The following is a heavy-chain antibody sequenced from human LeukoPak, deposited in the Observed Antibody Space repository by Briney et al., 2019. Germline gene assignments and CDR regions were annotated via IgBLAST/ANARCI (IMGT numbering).Heavy chain of an antibody. CDR3: AKMTSGWYLFSEYFQH. D-gene: IGHD6-19*01. CDR1: GFTFSSYA. CDR2: ISGSGGST. Sequence: GGSLRPSCAASGFTFSSYAMSWVRQAPGKGLEWVSAISGSGGSTYYADSVKGRFTISRDNSKNTLYLQMNSLRAEDTAVYYCAKMTSGWYLFSEYFQHWGQGTLVTVSS. J-gene: IGHJ1*01. V-gene: IGHV3-23*01.